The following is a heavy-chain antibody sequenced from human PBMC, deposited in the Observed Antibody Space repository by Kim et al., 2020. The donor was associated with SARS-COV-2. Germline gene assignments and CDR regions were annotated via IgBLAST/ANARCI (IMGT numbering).Heavy chain of an antibody. V-gene: IGHV3-23*01. Sequence: TYYADSVKGRFTISRDNSKNTLYLQMNSLRAEDTAVYYCAKILWIRAFDIWGQGTMVTVSS. D-gene: IGHD1-1*01. J-gene: IGHJ3*02. CDR2: T. CDR3: AKILWIRAFDI.